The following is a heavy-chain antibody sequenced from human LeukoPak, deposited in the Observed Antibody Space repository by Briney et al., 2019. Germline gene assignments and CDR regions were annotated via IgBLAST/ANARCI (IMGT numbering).Heavy chain of an antibody. V-gene: IGHV5-51*01. CDR1: GYSFTSYW. J-gene: IGHJ6*03. D-gene: IGHD3-10*01. CDR2: IYPGDSDT. Sequence: GESLKISCKGSGYSFTSYWIGWVRQMPGKGLEWMGIIYPGDSDTRYSPSFQGQVTISADKSISTAYLQWSSLKASDTAMYYCARRITVTTFSYGSGSENRYYYYMDVWGKGTTVTVSS. CDR3: ARRITVTTFSYGSGSENRYYYYMDV.